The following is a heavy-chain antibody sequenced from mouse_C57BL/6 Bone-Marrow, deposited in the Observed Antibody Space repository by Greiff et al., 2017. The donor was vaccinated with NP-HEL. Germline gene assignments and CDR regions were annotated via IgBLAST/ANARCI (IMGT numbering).Heavy chain of an antibody. D-gene: IGHD2-4*01. V-gene: IGHV5-4*03. CDR1: GFTFSSYA. CDR3: SRDWVYYDCDGGGFDY. Sequence: EVKLQESGGGLVKPGGSLKLSCAASGFTFSSYAMSWVRQTPEKRLEWVATISDGGSYTYYPDNVKGRFTISRDNAKNNLYLQMSHLKSEDTAMYYCSRDWVYYDCDGGGFDYWGQGTTLTVSS. J-gene: IGHJ2*01. CDR2: ISDGGSYT.